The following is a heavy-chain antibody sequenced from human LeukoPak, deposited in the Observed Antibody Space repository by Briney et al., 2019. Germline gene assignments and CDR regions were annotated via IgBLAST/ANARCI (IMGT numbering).Heavy chain of an antibody. CDR3: ARGYGDYGYYYYYYMDV. Sequence: KPSETLSLTCAVYGGSFSGYYWSWIRQPPGKGLEWIGEINHSGSTNYNPSLKSRVTMSVDTSKNQFSLKLSSVTAADTAVYYCARGYGDYGYYYYYYMDVWGKGTTVTVSS. CDR2: INHSGST. V-gene: IGHV4-34*01. D-gene: IGHD4-17*01. CDR1: GGSFSGYY. J-gene: IGHJ6*03.